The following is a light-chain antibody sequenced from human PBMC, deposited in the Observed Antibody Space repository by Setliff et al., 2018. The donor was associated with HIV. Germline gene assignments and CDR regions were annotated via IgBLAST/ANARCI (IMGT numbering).Light chain of an antibody. Sequence: TLSLSPGEGAXXXXKXXQSVSSSLAWFQQKPGRAPRLLIYGASTRAAGVPARFSAGGSGTEFSLXITSLQSEDFAVYFCQHYYTWLGTFGPGTKVDIK. V-gene: IGKV3-15*01. CDR3: QHYYTWLGT. CDR1: QSVSSS. CDR2: GAS. J-gene: IGKJ1*01.